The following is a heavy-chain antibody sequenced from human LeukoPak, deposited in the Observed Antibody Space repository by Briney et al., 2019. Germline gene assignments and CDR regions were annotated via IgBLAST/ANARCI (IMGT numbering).Heavy chain of an antibody. CDR2: IKQDGSEK. Sequence: GGSLRLSCEASGFTFTNHWLTWVRQTPGKGLEWVANIKQDGSEKNYVDSVKGRFTISRDNAKNSLYLQMNSPRAEDSAVYYCARELIYGSKSYYTPWGQGTLVTVSS. CDR3: ARELIYGSKSYYTP. J-gene: IGHJ5*02. V-gene: IGHV3-7*04. CDR1: GFTFTNHW. D-gene: IGHD3-10*01.